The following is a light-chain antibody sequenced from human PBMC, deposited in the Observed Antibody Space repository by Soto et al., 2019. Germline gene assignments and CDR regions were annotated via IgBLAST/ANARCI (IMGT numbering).Light chain of an antibody. V-gene: IGKV1-5*03. CDR2: KAS. Sequence: DIQMTQSPSTLSASVGDRVTITCRASQSINNWLAWYQQKPGKAPKLLIYKASNLDIGVPSRFSCSGSATEFTLTISSLQPDDFATYYCQQYDTYWTFGQGTKVEIK. J-gene: IGKJ1*01. CDR1: QSINNW. CDR3: QQYDTYWT.